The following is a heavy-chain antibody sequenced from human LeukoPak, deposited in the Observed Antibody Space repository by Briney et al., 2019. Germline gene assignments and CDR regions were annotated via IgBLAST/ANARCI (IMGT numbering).Heavy chain of an antibody. D-gene: IGHD4-17*01. V-gene: IGHV1-46*01. J-gene: IGHJ4*02. CDR2: INPSGGST. Sequence: ASVKVSCKASGYTFTIYYMHWVRQAPGQGLEWMGIINPSGGSTSYAQKFQGRVTMTRDMSTSTVYMELSSLRSEDTAVYYCARDHQYGDYDGTFDYWGQGTLVTVSS. CDR1: GYTFTIYY. CDR3: ARDHQYGDYDGTFDY.